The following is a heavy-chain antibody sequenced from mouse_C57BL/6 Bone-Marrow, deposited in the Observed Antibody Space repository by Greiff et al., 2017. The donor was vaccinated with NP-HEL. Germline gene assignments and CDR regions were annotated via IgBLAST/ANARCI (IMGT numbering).Heavy chain of an antibody. Sequence: VQLQQSGAELVKPGASVKLSCKASGYTFTEYTIHWVKQRSGKGLEWIGWFYPGSGSIKYNEKFKDQATLTADKSSSTVCMELSRLTSEDSAVYFGARHPHYYGSSPGFAYWGQGTLVTVSA. J-gene: IGHJ3*01. V-gene: IGHV1-62-2*01. CDR1: GYTFTEYT. CDR3: ARHPHYYGSSPGFAY. CDR2: FYPGSGSI. D-gene: IGHD1-1*01.